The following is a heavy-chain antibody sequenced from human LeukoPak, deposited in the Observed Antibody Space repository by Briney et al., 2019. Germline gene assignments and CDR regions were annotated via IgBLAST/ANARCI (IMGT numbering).Heavy chain of an antibody. CDR3: ASFYSSGWYPIDY. D-gene: IGHD6-19*01. V-gene: IGHV4-30-2*01. CDR2: IYHSGST. Sequence: SETLSLTCAVSGGSISSGGYSWSWIRQPPGTGLEWIGYIYHSGSTYYNPSLKSRVTISVDRSKNQFSLKLSSVTAADTAVYYCASFYSSGWYPIDYWGQGTLVTVSS. CDR1: GGSISSGGYS. J-gene: IGHJ4*02.